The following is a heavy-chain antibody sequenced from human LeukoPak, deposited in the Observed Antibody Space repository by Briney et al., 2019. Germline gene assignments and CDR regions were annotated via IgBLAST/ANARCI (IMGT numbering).Heavy chain of an antibody. CDR1: GGSISSSSYY. J-gene: IGHJ6*02. Sequence: PSETLSLTCTVSGGSISSSSYYWGWIRQPPGKGLEWIGTIYYSGSTYYNPSLKSRVTISVDTPKNQFSLKLSSVTAADTAVYYCARYYYDSSGYSHGMDVWGQGTTVTVSS. CDR2: IYYSGST. CDR3: ARYYYDSSGYSHGMDV. V-gene: IGHV4-39*07. D-gene: IGHD3-22*01.